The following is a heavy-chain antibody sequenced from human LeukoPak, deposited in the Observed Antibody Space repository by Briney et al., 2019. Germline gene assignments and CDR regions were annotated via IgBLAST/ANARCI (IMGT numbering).Heavy chain of an antibody. V-gene: IGHV4-59*12. Sequence: SETLSLTCTVSGGSINFYYWSWIRQPPGKGLEWIGYIYHNGNTNYNPSLKSRITMSVDPSKNQFSLKLNSVTAADTAVYYCAREGYCTNGVCYPRGNAFDIWGQGTMVTVSS. CDR3: AREGYCTNGVCYPRGNAFDI. CDR1: GGSINFYY. J-gene: IGHJ3*02. D-gene: IGHD2-8*01. CDR2: IYHNGNT.